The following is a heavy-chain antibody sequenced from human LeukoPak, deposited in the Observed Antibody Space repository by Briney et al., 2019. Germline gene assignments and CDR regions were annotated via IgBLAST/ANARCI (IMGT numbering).Heavy chain of an antibody. CDR2: IYSGGST. J-gene: IGHJ6*02. Sequence: GGSLRLSCAASGFTVSSNYMSWVRQAPGKGLEWVSVIYSGGSTYYADSVKGRFTISRDNSKNTLYLQVNSLRAEDTAVYYCARDRELRYFDLLPTPYYYYYGMDVWGQGTTVTVSS. CDR1: GFTVSSNY. D-gene: IGHD3-9*01. V-gene: IGHV3-66*02. CDR3: ARDRELRYFDLLPTPYYYYYGMDV.